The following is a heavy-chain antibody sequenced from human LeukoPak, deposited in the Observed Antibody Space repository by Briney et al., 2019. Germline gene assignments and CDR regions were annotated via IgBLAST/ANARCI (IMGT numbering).Heavy chain of an antibody. Sequence: SETLSLTCAVSGGSISSSNWWSWVRRPPGKGLEWIGEIYHSGSTNYNPSLKRRVTISVEKYKNQLSMKLSSVTDGDTDGYYCARIAASGIYWGQGTLVTVSS. CDR1: GGSISSSNW. CDR2: IYHSGST. CDR3: ARIAASGIY. D-gene: IGHD6-13*01. V-gene: IGHV4-4*02. J-gene: IGHJ4*02.